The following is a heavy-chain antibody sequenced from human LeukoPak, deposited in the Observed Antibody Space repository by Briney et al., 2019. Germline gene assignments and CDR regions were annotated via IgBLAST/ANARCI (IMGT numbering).Heavy chain of an antibody. CDR1: GFSLSNARMG. D-gene: IGHD3-22*01. Sequence: SGPVLVKPTETLTLTCTVSGFSLSNARMGVSWIRQPPGKALERLAHIFSNDEKSYSTSLKSRLTISKDTSKSQVVLTMTNMDPVDTATYYCARILGAYYYDSSGYYPYYFDYWGQGTLVTVSS. J-gene: IGHJ4*02. CDR3: ARILGAYYYDSSGYYPYYFDY. V-gene: IGHV2-26*01. CDR2: IFSNDEK.